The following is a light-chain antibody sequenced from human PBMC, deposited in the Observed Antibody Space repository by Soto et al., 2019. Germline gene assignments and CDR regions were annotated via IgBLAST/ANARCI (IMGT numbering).Light chain of an antibody. Sequence: SYALTQPPSVSVAPGQTAKITCWGDKIGSKIVHWYKQRPGQAPEAVGFDATDRPSGIPDRISACRSGDTATLTINSVDAGDEADYYCQVWACTAEFFVFGSGTKVTVL. CDR1: KIGSKI. CDR2: DAT. V-gene: IGLV3-21*02. J-gene: IGLJ1*01. CDR3: QVWACTAEFFV.